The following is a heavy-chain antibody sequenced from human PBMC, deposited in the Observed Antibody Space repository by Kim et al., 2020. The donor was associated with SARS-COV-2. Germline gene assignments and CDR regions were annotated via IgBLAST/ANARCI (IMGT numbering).Heavy chain of an antibody. D-gene: IGHD3-10*01. Sequence: SDNPSLKIRGTISVDTSKNQFSRKLSYVSGADTAVYYCARQSRGRYFDYWGQGTLVTVSS. CDR3: ARQSRGRYFDY. J-gene: IGHJ4*02. V-gene: IGHV4-39*01.